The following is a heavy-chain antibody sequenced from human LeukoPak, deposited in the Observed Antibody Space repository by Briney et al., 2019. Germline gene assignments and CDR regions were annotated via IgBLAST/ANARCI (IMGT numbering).Heavy chain of an antibody. CDR1: GFTFSSYS. CDR2: ISSTGYNM. Sequence: GGSLRLSCAASGFTFSSYSMNWVRQAPGRGLEWVSSISSTGYNMYYADSMKGRFTISRDNAKNSLYLQMDSLRAEDTAAYYCGYSGFDYWGQGTLVTVSS. D-gene: IGHD5-12*01. V-gene: IGHV3-21*01. J-gene: IGHJ4*02. CDR3: GYSGFDY.